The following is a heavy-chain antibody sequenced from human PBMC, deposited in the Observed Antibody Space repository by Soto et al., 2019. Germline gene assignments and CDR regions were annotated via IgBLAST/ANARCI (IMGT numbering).Heavy chain of an antibody. D-gene: IGHD3-10*01. Sequence: PGGSLRLSCAASGFTFSSYAMSWVRQAPGKGLEWVSAISGSGGSTYYADSVKGRFTISRDNSKNTLYLQMNSLRAEDTAVYYCAPRPGYGSGSDYNYYYYMDVWGKGTTVTVSS. CDR1: GFTFSSYA. CDR3: APRPGYGSGSDYNYYYYMDV. CDR2: ISGSGGST. J-gene: IGHJ6*03. V-gene: IGHV3-23*01.